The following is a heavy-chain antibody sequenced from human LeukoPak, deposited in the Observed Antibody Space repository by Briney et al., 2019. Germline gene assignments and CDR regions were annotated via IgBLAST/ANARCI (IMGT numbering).Heavy chain of an antibody. CDR3: ARLYSRSVGKGFDI. D-gene: IGHD6-6*01. CDR2: ISSGRTI. J-gene: IGHJ3*02. Sequence: PGGSLRLSCAASGFTFSSYEMNWVRQAPGKGLEWVSYISSGRTIYYADSVKGRFTISRDNAKNSLYLQMNSLRAEDTAVYYCARLYSRSVGKGFDIWGPGKMVNV. CDR1: GFTFSSYE. V-gene: IGHV3-48*03.